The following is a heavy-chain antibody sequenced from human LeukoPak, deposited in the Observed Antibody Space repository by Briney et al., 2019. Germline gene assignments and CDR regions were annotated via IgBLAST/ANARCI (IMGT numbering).Heavy chain of an antibody. D-gene: IGHD2-2*02. CDR1: GYTFTGYY. CDR2: INPNSGGT. Sequence: ASVKVSCKASGYTFTGYYMHWVRQARGQGLEWMGRINPNSGGTNYAQKFQGRVTMTRDTSISTAYMELSRLRSDDTAVYYCASLGPYCSSTSCYRSGPYYYYMDVWGKGTTVTISS. J-gene: IGHJ6*03. CDR3: ASLGPYCSSTSCYRSGPYYYYMDV. V-gene: IGHV1-2*06.